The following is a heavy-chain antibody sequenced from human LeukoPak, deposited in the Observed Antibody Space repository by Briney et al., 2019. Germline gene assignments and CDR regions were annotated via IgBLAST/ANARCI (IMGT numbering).Heavy chain of an antibody. CDR3: ARITAGIATRKGKVYYYYYYMDV. J-gene: IGHJ6*03. CDR2: IKQDGSEK. D-gene: IGHD1-20*01. CDR1: GLTFSSYW. V-gene: IGHV3-7*01. Sequence: GGSLRLSCAASGLTFSSYWMSWVRQAPGKGLEWVANIKQDGSEKYYVDSVKGRLTISRDNAKNSLYLQMNSLRAEDTAVYYCARITAGIATRKGKVYYYYYYMDVWGKGTTVTVSS.